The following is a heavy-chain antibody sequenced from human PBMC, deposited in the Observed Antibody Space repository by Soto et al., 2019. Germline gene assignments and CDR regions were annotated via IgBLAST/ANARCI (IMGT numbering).Heavy chain of an antibody. CDR2: TYYRSKWYY. Sequence: PSQTLSLTCAISGDSVSSNHATWDWIRQSPSRGLEWLGRTYYRSKWYYDYALSVKSRITINPDTSNNQLSLQLNSLRPEDTGVYYCARERGWIWAPFDNWGQGTLVTVS. CDR3: ARERGWIWAPFDN. CDR1: GDSVSSNHAT. D-gene: IGHD2-2*03. J-gene: IGHJ4*02. V-gene: IGHV6-1*01.